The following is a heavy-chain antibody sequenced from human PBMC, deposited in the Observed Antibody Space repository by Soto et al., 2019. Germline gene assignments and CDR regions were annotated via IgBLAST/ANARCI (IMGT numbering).Heavy chain of an antibody. V-gene: IGHV3-13*01. CDR1: GFTFSSYD. D-gene: IGHD4-17*01. CDR3: AREVEGNYGFYGYYYYYMDV. CDR2: IGTAGDT. Sequence: EVQLVESGGGLVQPGGSLRLSCAASGFTFSSYDMHWVRQATGKGLEWVSAIGTAGDTYYPGSVKGRFTISRENAKNSLYLQMNSLRAGDSAVYYRAREVEGNYGFYGYYYYYMDVWGKGTTVTVSS. J-gene: IGHJ6*03.